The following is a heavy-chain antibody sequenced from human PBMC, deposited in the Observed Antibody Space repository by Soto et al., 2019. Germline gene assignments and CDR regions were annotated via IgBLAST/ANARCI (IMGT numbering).Heavy chain of an antibody. Sequence: ASVKVSCKASEYSFGDYYLHWLRQAPGQGLEWMGWINLNDGGTNYARKFQGRVTMTSDKSITTVYMELSSLRSDDTAVYYCVRYAPSQQLIFDRCGQVTLFTVYS. CDR1: EYSFGDYY. D-gene: IGHD6-13*01. J-gene: IGHJ4*02. CDR2: INLNDGGT. CDR3: VRYAPSQQLIFDR. V-gene: IGHV1-2*02.